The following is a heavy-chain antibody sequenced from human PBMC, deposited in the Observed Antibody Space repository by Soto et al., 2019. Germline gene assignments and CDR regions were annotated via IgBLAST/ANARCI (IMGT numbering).Heavy chain of an antibody. CDR3: VSHDAYGDLVDY. D-gene: IGHD4-17*01. Sequence: GGSLRLSCAASGFTFSSYSMNWVRQAPGKGLEWVSSISSSSSYIYYADSVKGRFTISRDNAKNSLYLQMNSLRAEDTAVYYCVSHDAYGDLVDYWGQGTLVTVSS. V-gene: IGHV3-21*01. J-gene: IGHJ4*02. CDR1: GFTFSSYS. CDR2: ISSSSSYI.